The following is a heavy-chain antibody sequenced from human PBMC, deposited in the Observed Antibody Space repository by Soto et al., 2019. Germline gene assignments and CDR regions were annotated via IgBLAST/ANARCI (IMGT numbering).Heavy chain of an antibody. CDR2: IWYDGRNK. CDR1: GFTFSSYG. D-gene: IGHD3-10*01. J-gene: IGHJ4*02. V-gene: IGHV3-33*01. Sequence: QVQLVESGGGVVQLGRSLRLSCAASGFTFSSYGMHWVRQAPGKGLEWVAVIWYDGRNKNYADSVKGRFTISRDNSKDTVYLQMNSLRAEDTAVYYCARDGSYFYGSGAPYWGQGTLVTVSS. CDR3: ARDGSYFYGSGAPY.